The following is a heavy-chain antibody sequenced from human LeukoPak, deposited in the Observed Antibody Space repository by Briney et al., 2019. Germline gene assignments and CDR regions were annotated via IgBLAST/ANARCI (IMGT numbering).Heavy chain of an antibody. CDR3: ARVVRGPYQLFDF. J-gene: IGHJ4*02. Sequence: PGGSLRLSCAASGFTVSTNYVSWVRHPPGKGLEWVSIIYSGGTTYFADSVKGRFTLSRDTSKNTLYLQMNSLRAEDTAVYYCARVVRGPYQLFDFWGQGTLATVSS. V-gene: IGHV3-66*01. CDR2: IYSGGTT. CDR1: GFTVSTNY. D-gene: IGHD3-10*01.